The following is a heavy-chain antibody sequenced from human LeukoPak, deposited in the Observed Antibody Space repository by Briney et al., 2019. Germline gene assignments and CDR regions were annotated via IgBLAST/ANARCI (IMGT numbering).Heavy chain of an antibody. V-gene: IGHV4-34*01. J-gene: IGHJ4*02. CDR2: INHSGST. CDR1: GGSFSGYY. CDR3: ARGRLRWPKYYFDY. Sequence: SETLSLTCAVYGGSFSGYYWSWLRQPPGKGLEWIGEINHSGSTNYNPSPKSRVTISVDTSKNQFSLKLSSVTAADTAVYYCARGRLRWPKYYFDYWGQGTLVTVSS. D-gene: IGHD4-23*01.